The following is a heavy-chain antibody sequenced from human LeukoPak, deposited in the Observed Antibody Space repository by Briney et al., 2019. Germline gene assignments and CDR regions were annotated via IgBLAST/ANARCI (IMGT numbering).Heavy chain of an antibody. D-gene: IGHD4-11*01. CDR2: IKQDGSEK. CDR1: GFTFSNYW. V-gene: IGHV3-7*01. Sequence: PGGSLRLSCAASGFTFSNYWMRWVRQAPGKGLEWVANIKQDGSEKYYVDSVKGRFTISRDNAKNSLYLQMNSLRDEDTALYYCARVEGKVTTSRGSFWGQGTLVTVSS. CDR3: ARVEGKVTTSRGSF. J-gene: IGHJ4*02.